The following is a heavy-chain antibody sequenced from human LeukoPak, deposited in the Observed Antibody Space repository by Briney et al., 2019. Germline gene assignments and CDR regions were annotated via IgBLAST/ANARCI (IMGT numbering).Heavy chain of an antibody. Sequence: GGSLRLSCAASGFTLSDHYMDWVRQAPGKGLEWVGRSRNKANSYTTEYAASVTGRFTIARDDSENSLYLQMNSLKTEDTAVYCCARGDSSGYSNYWGQGTLVTVSS. CDR3: ARGDSSGYSNY. D-gene: IGHD3-22*01. CDR1: GFTLSDHY. J-gene: IGHJ4*02. CDR2: SRNKANSYTT. V-gene: IGHV3-72*01.